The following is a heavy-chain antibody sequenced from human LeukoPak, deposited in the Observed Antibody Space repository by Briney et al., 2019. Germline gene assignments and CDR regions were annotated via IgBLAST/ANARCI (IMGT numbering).Heavy chain of an antibody. CDR1: GFTFSSYW. D-gene: IGHD2-2*01. CDR2: INSDGSST. CDR3: ARGQIPQLLHSYYYYYYMDV. J-gene: IGHJ6*03. Sequence: PGGSLRLSCAASGFTFSSYWMHWVRQAPGKGLVGVSRINSDGSSTSYADSVKGRFTISRDNAKNTLYLQMNSLRAEDTAVYYCARGQIPQLLHSYYYYYYMDVWGKGTTVTVSS. V-gene: IGHV3-74*01.